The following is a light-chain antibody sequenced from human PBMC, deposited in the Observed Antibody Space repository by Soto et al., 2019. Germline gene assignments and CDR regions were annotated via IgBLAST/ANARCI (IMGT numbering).Light chain of an antibody. CDR1: SSNIGAGYD. CDR3: QSYDSSLSVVV. J-gene: IGLJ2*01. Sequence: QSVLTQPPSVSGAPGQRVTISCTGSSSNIGAGYDVHWYQQLPGTAPKLLIYGNSNRPSGVPDRFSGSKSGTSAYLAITGLQAEDEADYYCQSYDSSLSVVVFGGGTKLTVL. V-gene: IGLV1-40*01. CDR2: GNS.